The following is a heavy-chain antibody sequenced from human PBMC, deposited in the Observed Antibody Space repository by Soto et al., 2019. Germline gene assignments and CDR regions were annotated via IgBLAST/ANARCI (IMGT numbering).Heavy chain of an antibody. CDR3: TRGQEVWWNAGPLGLRGLDV. J-gene: IGHJ6*02. CDR1: RYTFISYD. CDR2: MNPSSANT. Sequence: RASVKVSCKASRYTFISYDINWVRQAPGQGLEWMGWMNPSSANTGYAQKFQGRISMTRNTSMNTAYMELNSLTSEDTAVYYCTRGQEVWWNAGPLGLRGLDVWGQGTTVTVSS. D-gene: IGHD3-16*01. V-gene: IGHV1-8*01.